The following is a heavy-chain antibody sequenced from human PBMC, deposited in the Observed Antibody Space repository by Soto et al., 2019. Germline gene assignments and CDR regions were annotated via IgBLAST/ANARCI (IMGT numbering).Heavy chain of an antibody. D-gene: IGHD2-15*01. CDR2: INPNSGGT. V-gene: IGHV1-2*04. Sequence: ASVKVSCKASGYTFTGYYMHWVRQAPGQGLEGMGWINPNSGGTNYAQKFQGWVTMTRDTSISTAYMELSRLRSDDTAVYYCARGGTKPIDIVVVVAAKPSYGMDVWAQGNTVTVS. CDR1: GYTFTGYY. J-gene: IGHJ6*02. CDR3: ARGGTKPIDIVVVVAAKPSYGMDV.